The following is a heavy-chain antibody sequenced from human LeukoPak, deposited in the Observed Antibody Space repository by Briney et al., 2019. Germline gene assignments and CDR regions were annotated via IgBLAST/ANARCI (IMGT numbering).Heavy chain of an antibody. Sequence: SETLSLTCTVSGGSISSFYWSWIRQPPGKGLEWIGYVYYSGSINYNPSLKSRVTISVDTSKNQFSLRLSSVTAADTAAYYCARVLWGATVRFDYWGQGTLVTVSS. CDR2: VYYSGSI. J-gene: IGHJ4*02. D-gene: IGHD4-17*01. CDR3: ARVLWGATVRFDY. CDR1: GGSISSFY. V-gene: IGHV4-59*01.